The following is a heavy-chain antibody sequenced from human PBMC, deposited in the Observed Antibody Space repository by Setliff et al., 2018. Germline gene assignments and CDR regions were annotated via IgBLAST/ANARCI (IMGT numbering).Heavy chain of an antibody. D-gene: IGHD3-3*01. Sequence: SETLSLTCTVSGGSISSSSYYWGRIRQPPGKGLEWIGSIYYSGSTYYNPSLKSRVTISVDTSKNQFSLKLSSVTAADTAVYYCASRATYYNFWSGYYLYWGQGTRVTVS. CDR3: ASRATYYNFWSGYYLY. CDR2: IYYSGST. J-gene: IGHJ4*02. CDR1: GGSISSSSYY. V-gene: IGHV4-39*07.